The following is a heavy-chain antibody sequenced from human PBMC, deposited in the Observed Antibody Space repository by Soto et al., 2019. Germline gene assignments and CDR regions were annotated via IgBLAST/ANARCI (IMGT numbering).Heavy chain of an antibody. CDR1: GFTFSSYW. V-gene: IGHV3-7*01. Sequence: EVQLVESGGGLVQPGGSPRLSCAASGFTFSSYWMSWVRQAPGKGLEWVANIKQDGSEKYYVDSVKGSVTISRDNAKNSLYRQMNDLRAEDTAVYYCARDMRRDSSGYRYWGQGNLVTVSS. CDR3: ARDMRRDSSGYRY. J-gene: IGHJ4*02. CDR2: IKQDGSEK. D-gene: IGHD3-22*01.